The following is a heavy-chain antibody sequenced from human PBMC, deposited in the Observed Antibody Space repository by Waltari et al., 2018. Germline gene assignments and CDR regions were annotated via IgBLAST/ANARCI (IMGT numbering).Heavy chain of an antibody. CDR3: ARIQYSSSWVFDY. J-gene: IGHJ4*02. CDR1: GYTFTGYY. CDR2: INPNSGGT. Sequence: QVQLVQSGAEVKKPGASVTVSCTASGYTFTGYYMHWVRQAPGPGLEWMGWINPNSGGTNYAQKFQGRVTMTRDTSISTAYMELSRLRSDDTAVYYCARIQYSSSWVFDYWGQGTLVTVSS. D-gene: IGHD6-13*01. V-gene: IGHV1-2*02.